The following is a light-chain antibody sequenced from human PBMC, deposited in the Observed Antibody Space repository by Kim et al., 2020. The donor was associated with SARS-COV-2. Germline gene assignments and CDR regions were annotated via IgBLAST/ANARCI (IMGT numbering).Light chain of an antibody. Sequence: ASVGDRASITCRPSQSICNYLDWYQQKPGEVPKLLISGASALQSGVPYRFSGSRSGTDFTLTISSLQPEDIATYYCQNYNGFPLTFGGGTKVDIK. J-gene: IGKJ4*01. V-gene: IGKV1-27*01. CDR2: GAS. CDR3: QNYNGFPLT. CDR1: QSICNY.